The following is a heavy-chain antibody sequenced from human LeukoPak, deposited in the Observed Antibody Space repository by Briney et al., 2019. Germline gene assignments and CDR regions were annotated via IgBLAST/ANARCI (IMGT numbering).Heavy chain of an antibody. Sequence: GGSLRLSCAASGFTFAGYAMSWVRQAQGKGLEWVSGISDSGGTTYYADSVKGRFTISRDNSKNTLYLQMNSLRAEDTATYYCAREDPGPFDAFDTWGQGAKVTVSS. CDR2: ISDSGGTT. CDR1: GFTFAGYA. V-gene: IGHV3-23*01. J-gene: IGHJ3*02. CDR3: AREDPGPFDAFDT.